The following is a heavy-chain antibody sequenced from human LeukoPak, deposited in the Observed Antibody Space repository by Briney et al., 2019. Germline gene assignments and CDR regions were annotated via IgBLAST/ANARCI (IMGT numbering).Heavy chain of an antibody. CDR2: ISSSSSTI. CDR1: GFTFSSYS. Sequence: GGSLRLSCAASGFTFSSYSMNWVRQAPGKGLEWVSNISSSSSTIYYADSVKGRFTISRDNAKNSLYLQMNSLRAEDTAVYYCARAFLGYCSSTSCWNFDYWGQGTLVTVSS. V-gene: IGHV3-48*04. D-gene: IGHD2-2*01. J-gene: IGHJ4*02. CDR3: ARAFLGYCSSTSCWNFDY.